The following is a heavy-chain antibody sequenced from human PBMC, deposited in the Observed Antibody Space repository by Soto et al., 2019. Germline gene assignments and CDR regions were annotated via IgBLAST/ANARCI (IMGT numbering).Heavy chain of an antibody. Sequence: SETLSLTCTVSGGSISSSSYYWGWIRQPPGKGLEWIGSIYYSGSTYYNPSLKSRVTISVDTSKNQFSLKLSSVTAADTAVYYCARGPPCMDAFDIWGQGTKVT. V-gene: IGHV4-39*01. CDR1: GGSISSSSYY. J-gene: IGHJ3*02. CDR2: IYYSGST. D-gene: IGHD2-8*01. CDR3: ARGPPCMDAFDI.